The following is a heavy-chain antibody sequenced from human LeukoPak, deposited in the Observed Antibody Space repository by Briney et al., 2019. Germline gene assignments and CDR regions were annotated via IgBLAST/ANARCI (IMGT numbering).Heavy chain of an antibody. D-gene: IGHD3-10*01. CDR2: IYYSGST. Sequence: SETLDHSCRVSGGPIRRDCRSWIPPHPGKGLEWIGYIYYSGSTNYNPSLKSRVTISVDTSKNQFSLKLSSVTAADTAVYYCARLRFTDYYYYGMDVWGQGTTVTVSS. CDR1: GGPIRRDC. V-gene: IGHV4-59*08. CDR3: ARLRFTDYYYYGMDV. J-gene: IGHJ6*02.